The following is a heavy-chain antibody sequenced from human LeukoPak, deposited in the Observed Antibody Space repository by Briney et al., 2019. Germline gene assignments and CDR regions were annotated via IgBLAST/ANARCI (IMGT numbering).Heavy chain of an antibody. CDR2: ISYDGSNK. V-gene: IGHV3-30*18. CDR1: GFTFSSYG. D-gene: IGHD3-16*02. J-gene: IGHJ5*02. Sequence: PGGSLRLSCAASGFTFSSYGMHWVRQAPGKGLEWVAVISYDGSNKYYADSVKGRFTISRDNSKNTLYLQMNSLRAEDTAVYYCAKDQGPYDYVWGSYRSARGNWFDPWGQGTLVTVSS. CDR3: AKDQGPYDYVWGSYRSARGNWFDP.